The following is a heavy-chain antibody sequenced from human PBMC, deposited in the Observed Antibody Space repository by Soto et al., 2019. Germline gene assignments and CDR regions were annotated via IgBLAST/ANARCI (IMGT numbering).Heavy chain of an antibody. CDR1: GFTLSSYA. D-gene: IGHD4-17*01. J-gene: IGHJ5*02. Sequence: GGSLRLSCTASGFTLSSYAMSWVRQAPGKGLEWVSAFSGTGGYTYYADSVKGRFTISRDDSKNTLFLHMNSLRAADTAVYYCARGQRALITYGPFDPWGQGTLVTVS. V-gene: IGHV3-23*01. CDR3: ARGQRALITYGPFDP. CDR2: FSGTGGYT.